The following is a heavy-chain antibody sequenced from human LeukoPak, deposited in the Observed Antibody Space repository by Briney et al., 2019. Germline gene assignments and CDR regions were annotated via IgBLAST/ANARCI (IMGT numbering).Heavy chain of an antibody. CDR1: GGTFSSYA. D-gene: IGHD3-22*01. CDR2: IIPIFGTA. J-gene: IGHJ5*02. Sequence: ASVKVSCKASGGTFSSYAISWVRQAPGQGLEWMGGIIPIFGTANYAQKFQGRVTITADESTSTAYMELSSLRSEDTAVYYCARDGYYDSSGCANPWGQGTLVTVSS. V-gene: IGHV1-69*13. CDR3: ARDGYYDSSGCANP.